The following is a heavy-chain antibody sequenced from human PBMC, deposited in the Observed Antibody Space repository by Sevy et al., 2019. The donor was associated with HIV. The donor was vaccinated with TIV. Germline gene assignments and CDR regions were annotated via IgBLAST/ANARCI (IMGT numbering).Heavy chain of an antibody. V-gene: IGHV3-30*02. CDR1: GFTFSSYG. J-gene: IGHJ6*02. Sequence: GGSLRLSCAASGFTFSSYGMHWVRQAPGKGLEWVAFIRYDGSNKYYADSVKGRFTISRDISKNTLNLEMNNLRAEDTAIYYCATTSTPLYYYALDVWGQGTTVTVSS. CDR3: ATTSTPLYYYALDV. CDR2: IRYDGSNK. D-gene: IGHD1-26*01.